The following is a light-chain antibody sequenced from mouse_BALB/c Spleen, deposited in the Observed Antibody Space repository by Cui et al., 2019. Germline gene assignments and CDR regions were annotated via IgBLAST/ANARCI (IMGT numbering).Light chain of an antibody. CDR2: KAS. J-gene: IGKJ4*01. CDR1: QNINVW. Sequence: DIQMNQSPSSLSASLGDTITITCHASQNINVWLSWYQQKPGNIPKLLFYKASNLHTGVPSRFSGSGSGTGFTLTISSLQPEDIATYYCQQGQSYPLTFGSGTKLEIK. CDR3: QQGQSYPLT. V-gene: IGKV10-94*01.